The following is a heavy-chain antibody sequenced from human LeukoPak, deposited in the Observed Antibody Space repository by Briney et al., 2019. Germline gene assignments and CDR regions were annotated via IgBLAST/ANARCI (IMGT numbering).Heavy chain of an antibody. V-gene: IGHV3-7*01. CDR3: ASGTIAAPGTDY. CDR1: GFTLSGYW. Sequence: GGSLSLSCAASGFTLSGYWMHWVHQAPGKGLEWVANLKQDGSEKHFADSVKGRFTISRDNAENSLYLQMNSLRAEDTAMYYCASGTIAAPGTDYWGQGTLVTVSS. D-gene: IGHD6-13*01. CDR2: LKQDGSEK. J-gene: IGHJ4*02.